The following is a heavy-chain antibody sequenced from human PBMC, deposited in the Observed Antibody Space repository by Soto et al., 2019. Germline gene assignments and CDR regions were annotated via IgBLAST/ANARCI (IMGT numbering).Heavy chain of an antibody. V-gene: IGHV4-34*01. CDR1: GESFSGYY. J-gene: IGHJ2*01. CDR2: IHDSGST. D-gene: IGHD4-17*01. CDR3: AKTHRATTVVTRYWYFDL. Sequence: KPSETLSLTCAVYGESFSGYYWSWIRQPPGKGLEWIGEIHDSGSTNYNPSLKSRLIISVDTSRNQFSLKLSSVTAEDTAVYFCAKTHRATTVVTRYWYFDLWGRGTLVTVSS.